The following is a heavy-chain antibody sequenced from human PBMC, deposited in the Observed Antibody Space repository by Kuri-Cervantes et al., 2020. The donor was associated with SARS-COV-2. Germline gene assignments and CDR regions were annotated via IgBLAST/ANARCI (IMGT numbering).Heavy chain of an antibody. CDR3: AGAYCGSTGRQGRDQFDP. CDR2: ISYDGSNK. V-gene: IGHV3-30-3*01. CDR1: GFTFSSYA. D-gene: IGHD2-2*01. J-gene: IGHJ5*02. Sequence: GGSLRLSCAASGFTFSSYAMHWVRQAPGKGLEWVAVISYDGSNKYYADSVKGRFTISRDNSKNTLVLQMDSLRADDTAVYYCAGAYCGSTGRQGRDQFDPWGQGTRVTVSS.